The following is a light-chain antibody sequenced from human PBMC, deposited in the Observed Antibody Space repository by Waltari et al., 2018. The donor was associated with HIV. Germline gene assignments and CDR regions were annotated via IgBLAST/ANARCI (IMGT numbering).Light chain of an antibody. CDR3: GTWDSSLSAVV. Sequence: QSVLTQPPSASAAPRQKVTISCSGHGSYLGNNFASWYQQLPGTAPKLLIYDNNKRPSGIPDRFSGSKSGTSATLGITGLQTGDEADYYCGTWDSSLSAVVFGGGTKLTVL. CDR1: GSYLGNNF. CDR2: DNN. V-gene: IGLV1-51*01. J-gene: IGLJ2*01.